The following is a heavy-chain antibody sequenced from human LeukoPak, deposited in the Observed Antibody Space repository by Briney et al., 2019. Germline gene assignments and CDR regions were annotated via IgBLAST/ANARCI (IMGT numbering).Heavy chain of an antibody. J-gene: IGHJ4*02. D-gene: IGHD1-26*01. CDR3: AKDSGSY. V-gene: IGHV3-7*04. CDR2: IKPDGSGK. Sequence: PGGSLRLSCAASGXTFSNSWMTWVRQAPGKGLEWVANIKPDGSGKFYVDSVKGRFTISRDNAKNSLFLQMNSLRAEDTAVYYCAKDSGSYWGQGTLVTVSS. CDR1: GXTFSNSW.